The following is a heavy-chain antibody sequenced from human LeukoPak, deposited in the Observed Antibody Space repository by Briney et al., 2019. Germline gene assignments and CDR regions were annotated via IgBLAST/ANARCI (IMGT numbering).Heavy chain of an antibody. Sequence: PSPSLSLTCTVAGRSISSSSYCWAWIRQPPGKGRAWFGRIYYSKSTYSNPSLNCRVTISVDTSKNQFSLKLSSVTAADTAVYYCARDSLEYGDPAFDYWGQGTLVTVSS. CDR1: GRSISSSSYC. V-gene: IGHV4-39*07. CDR2: IYYSKST. J-gene: IGHJ4*02. CDR3: ARDSLEYGDPAFDY. D-gene: IGHD4-17*01.